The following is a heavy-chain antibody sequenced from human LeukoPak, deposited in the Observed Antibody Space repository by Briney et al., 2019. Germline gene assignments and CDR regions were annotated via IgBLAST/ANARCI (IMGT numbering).Heavy chain of an antibody. CDR3: ARASRITIFGVVRRGFWFDP. Sequence: SETLSLTCAVYGGSLSGYYWSWIRQPPGKGLEWIGEINHSESTNYNPSLKSRVTISVDTSKNQFSLKLSSVTAADTAVYYCARASRITIFGVVRRGFWFDPWGQGTLVTVSS. CDR1: GGSLSGYY. J-gene: IGHJ5*02. V-gene: IGHV4-34*01. CDR2: INHSEST. D-gene: IGHD3-3*01.